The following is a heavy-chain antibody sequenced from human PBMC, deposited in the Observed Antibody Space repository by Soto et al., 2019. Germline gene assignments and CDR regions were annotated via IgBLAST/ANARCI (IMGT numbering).Heavy chain of an antibody. CDR3: ARGVSGWQLAGWYYYGMDV. CDR1: GFTFSSYS. J-gene: IGHJ6*02. V-gene: IGHV3-21*01. CDR2: ISSSSSYI. D-gene: IGHD6-6*01. Sequence: PGGSLRLSCAASGFTFSSYSMNWVRQAPGKGLEWVSSISSSSSYIYYADSVKGRFTISRDNAKNPLYLQMNSLRAEDTAVYYCARGVSGWQLAGWYYYGMDVWGQGTTVTVSS.